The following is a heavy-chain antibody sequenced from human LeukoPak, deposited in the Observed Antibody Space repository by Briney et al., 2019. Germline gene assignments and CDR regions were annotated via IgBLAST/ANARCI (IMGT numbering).Heavy chain of an antibody. CDR2: INPNSGET. J-gene: IGHJ3*01. V-gene: IGHV1-8*03. CDR1: GYTPTNYD. D-gene: IGHD3-22*01. CDR3: ARGRRGRQTVVVIPDAFDL. Sequence: ASVKVSCKTSGYTPTNYDINWVRQATGQGLEWMGWINPNSGETVYAQKFQGRVTITRNTSIGTAYVELSGLRSDDTAVYYCARGRRGRQTVVVIPDAFDLWDQGTMVTVSS.